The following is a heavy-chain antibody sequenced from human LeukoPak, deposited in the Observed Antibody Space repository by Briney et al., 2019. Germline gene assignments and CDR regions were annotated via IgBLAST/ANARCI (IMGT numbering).Heavy chain of an antibody. V-gene: IGHV3-21*01. CDR1: GFTFSSYS. D-gene: IGHD2-21*01. J-gene: IGHJ4*02. CDR2: ISSSSSYI. Sequence: PGGSLRLSCAASGFTFSSYSLNWVRQAPGKGLEWVSSISSSSSYIYYADSVKGRFTIYRDNAKNSLYLQMNSLRAEDTAVYYCARDLEAYQSLSYVVVYWDQGTLVTVSS. CDR3: ARDLEAYQSLSYVVVY.